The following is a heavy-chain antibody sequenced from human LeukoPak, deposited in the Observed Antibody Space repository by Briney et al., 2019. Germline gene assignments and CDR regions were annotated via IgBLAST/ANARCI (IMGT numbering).Heavy chain of an antibody. Sequence: PGGSLRLSCAASGFTFRTYWMHWVRRAPGKGLVWVSRINTDGSISTYADSVKGRFTISRDNAKNTLYLQMNSLRAEDTAVYYCVSGFSGSYRGRWGQGTLVTVSS. D-gene: IGHD1-26*01. CDR2: INTDGSIS. CDR3: VSGFSGSYRGR. CDR1: GFTFRTYW. V-gene: IGHV3-74*01. J-gene: IGHJ4*02.